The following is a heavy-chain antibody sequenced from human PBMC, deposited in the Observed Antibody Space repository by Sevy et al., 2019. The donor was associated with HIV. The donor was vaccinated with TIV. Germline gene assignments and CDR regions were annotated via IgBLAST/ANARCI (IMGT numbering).Heavy chain of an antibody. CDR2: ISGSGGSA. V-gene: IGHV3-23*01. Sequence: GGSLRLSCAASGFPFSSYAMSWVRQAPGKGLEWVSTISGSGGSAYYADSVKGRFTISRDNSKNTVYLQMNSLRAEDTAVYYCAKWGDHDFWSSYSYFDYWGQGALVTVSS. J-gene: IGHJ4*02. CDR3: AKWGDHDFWSSYSYFDY. D-gene: IGHD3-3*01. CDR1: GFPFSSYA.